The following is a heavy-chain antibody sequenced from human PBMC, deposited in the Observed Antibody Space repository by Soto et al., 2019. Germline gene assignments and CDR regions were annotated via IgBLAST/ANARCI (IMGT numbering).Heavy chain of an antibody. Sequence: QVQLVESGGGVVQPGRSLRLSCAASGFTFSSYGMHWVRQAPGKGLEWVAVIWYDGSNKYYADSVKGRFTISSDNSKNTLYLQMTSLRAEDTAVYYAARDTGSGDGYTFDYWGQGTLVTVSS. CDR1: GFTFSSYG. V-gene: IGHV3-33*01. CDR3: ARDTGSGDGYTFDY. D-gene: IGHD5-12*01. CDR2: IWYDGSNK. J-gene: IGHJ4*02.